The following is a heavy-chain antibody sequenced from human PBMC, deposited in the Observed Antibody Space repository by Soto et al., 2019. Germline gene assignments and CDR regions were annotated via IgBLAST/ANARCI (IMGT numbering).Heavy chain of an antibody. CDR1: VYSFTSYW. V-gene: IGHV5-51*01. J-gene: IGHJ4*02. CDR3: AAHARDF. CDR2: IYPGDSDT. Sequence: GESLKISCNGSVYSFTSYWIGWVRQMPGKGLEWMGIIYPGDSDTRYSPSFQGQVTISADKSISTAYLQMNSLRAEDTAVYFCAAHARDFWGQGTLVTVSS.